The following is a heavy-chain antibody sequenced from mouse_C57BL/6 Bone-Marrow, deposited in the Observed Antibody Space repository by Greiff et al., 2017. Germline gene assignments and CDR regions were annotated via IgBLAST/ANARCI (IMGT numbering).Heavy chain of an antibody. Sequence: QVQLQQSGAELVKPGASVKLSCKASGYTFTSYWMHWVKQRPGQGLEWIGMIHPNSGSTNYNEKFKGKATLTADKSSSTAYMQLSSLTSEDSAVYFCARDWDYFDYWGQGTTLTVSS. CDR1: GYTFTSYW. D-gene: IGHD4-1*01. J-gene: IGHJ2*01. V-gene: IGHV1-64*01. CDR2: IHPNSGST. CDR3: ARDWDYFDY.